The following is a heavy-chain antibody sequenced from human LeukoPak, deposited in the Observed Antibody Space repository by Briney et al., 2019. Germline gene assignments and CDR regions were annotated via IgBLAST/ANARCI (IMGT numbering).Heavy chain of an antibody. CDR1: GFTFSNYA. D-gene: IGHD3-16*02. J-gene: IGHJ4*02. CDR3: ANRLFVIGRATYDY. CDR2: MINSGGKT. Sequence: GGSLRLSCAASGFTFSNYAMPWVRKSPGQGLEGVSTMINSGGKTDYADSVKGRFTISRDTSKNTLYLQMNSLRAADTAVYYCANRLFVIGRATYDYWGQGALVTVSS. V-gene: IGHV3-23*01.